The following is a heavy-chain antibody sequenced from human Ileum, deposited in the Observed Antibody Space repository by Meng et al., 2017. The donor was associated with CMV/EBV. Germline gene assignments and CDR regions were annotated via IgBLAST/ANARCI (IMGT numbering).Heavy chain of an antibody. J-gene: IGHJ4*02. CDR2: TSYDGRYK. CDR3: ARDDVLGPTTPSNVGYFDY. CDR1: FSRIA. Sequence: FSRIAMHWVRQAPGKGLEWVAFTSYDGRYKGYADSVKGRFTISRDNSKNTLFLEMNSLRAEDTAVYFCARDDVLGPTTPSNVGYFDYWGQGTLVTVSS. D-gene: IGHD1-26*01. V-gene: IGHV3-30*04.